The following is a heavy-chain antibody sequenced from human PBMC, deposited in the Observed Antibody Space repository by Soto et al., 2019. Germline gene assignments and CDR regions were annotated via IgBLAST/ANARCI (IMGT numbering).Heavy chain of an antibody. CDR3: AKDRGAVTYFGSPSDY. V-gene: IGHV3-23*01. D-gene: IGHD3-9*01. J-gene: IGHJ4*02. CDR2: ISGSGGST. CDR1: GFTFSSYA. Sequence: PGGSLRLSCAASGFTFSSYAMSWVRQAPGKGLEWVSAISGSGGSTYYADSVKGRFTISRDNSKNTLYLQMNSLRAEDTAVYYCAKDRGAVTYFGSPSDYWGQGTLVTVSS.